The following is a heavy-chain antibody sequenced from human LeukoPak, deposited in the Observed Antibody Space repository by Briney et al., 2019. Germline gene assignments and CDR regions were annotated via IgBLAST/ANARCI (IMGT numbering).Heavy chain of an antibody. CDR1: GGSFSGYY. J-gene: IGHJ4*02. D-gene: IGHD3-22*01. CDR3: ARVTYYDSSGYGYFDY. V-gene: IGHV4-34*01. Sequence: ASETLSLTCAVYGGSFSGYYWSWIRQPPGKGLEWIGEINHSGSTNYNPSLKSRVTKSVDTSKNQFSLKLSSVTAADTAVYYCARVTYYDSSGYGYFDYWGQGTLVTVSS. CDR2: INHSGST.